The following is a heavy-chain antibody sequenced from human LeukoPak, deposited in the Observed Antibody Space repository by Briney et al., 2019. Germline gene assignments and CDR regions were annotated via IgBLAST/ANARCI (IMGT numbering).Heavy chain of an antibody. J-gene: IGHJ4*02. CDR2: ISSSGSTI. CDR1: GFIVSDYY. CDR3: AREGDDYDFDY. V-gene: IGHV3-11*01. D-gene: IGHD5-24*01. Sequence: GGSLRLSCAASGFIVSDYYMDWIRQDPGKGLEWVSYISSSGSTIYYADSVKGRFTISRDNAKNSLYLQMNSLRAEDTAVYYCAREGDDYDFDYWGQGTLVTVSS.